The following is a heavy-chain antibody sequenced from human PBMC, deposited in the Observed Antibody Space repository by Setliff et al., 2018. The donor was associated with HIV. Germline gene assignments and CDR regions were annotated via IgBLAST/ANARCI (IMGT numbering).Heavy chain of an antibody. CDR2: INHSGST. V-gene: IGHV4-34*01. CDR1: GGSFSGYY. D-gene: IGHD3-10*01. Sequence: PSETLSLTCAVYGGSFSGYYWSWIRQSPGKGLEWIGEINHSGSTNYNPSLKSRVTISVDTSKNQFSLKLSSVTAADTAMYYCVTVKRFADYVDSWGQGTLVTVSS. J-gene: IGHJ4*02. CDR3: VTVKRFADYVDS.